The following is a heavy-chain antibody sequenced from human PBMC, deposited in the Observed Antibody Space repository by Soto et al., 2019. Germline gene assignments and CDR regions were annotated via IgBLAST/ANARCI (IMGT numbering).Heavy chain of an antibody. J-gene: IGHJ5*02. CDR1: GYTFTSYD. D-gene: IGHD6-19*01. CDR3: ASTRFGAVAGT. Sequence: QVQLVQSGAEVKKPGASVKVSCKTSGYTFTSYDIHWVRQATGQGPEWMGWMNPNSGNTVYAQKFQGRITITRKTSMSTAYMELSSLRPEDTAVYYCASTRFGAVAGTWGQGTLVTVSS. V-gene: IGHV1-8*01. CDR2: MNPNSGNT.